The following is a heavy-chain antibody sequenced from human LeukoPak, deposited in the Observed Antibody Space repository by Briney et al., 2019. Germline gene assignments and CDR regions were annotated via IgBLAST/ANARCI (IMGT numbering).Heavy chain of an antibody. CDR1: GGSISSYY. CDR2: IYYSGTT. J-gene: IGHJ4*02. D-gene: IGHD2-2*01. Sequence: SETLSLTCTVSGGSISSYYWSWIRQPPGKGLEWIGYIYYSGTTNYNPSLKSRVTISVDTSKNQFSLKLSSVTAADTAVYYCATRGGLYCSSTSCYEFDYWGQGTLVTVSS. CDR3: ATRGGLYCSSTSCYEFDY. V-gene: IGHV4-59*12.